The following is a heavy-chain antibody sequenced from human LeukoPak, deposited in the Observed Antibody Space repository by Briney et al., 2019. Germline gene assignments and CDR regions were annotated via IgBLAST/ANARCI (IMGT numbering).Heavy chain of an antibody. CDR1: KFTFSNYG. J-gene: IGHJ4*02. CDR3: ARVGCSGTSCPLSVVAATFEIVY. CDR2: ISYDGSNK. V-gene: IGHV3-30*03. Sequence: PGRSLRLSCTASKFTFSNYGMQWVRQAPGKGLEWVAVISYDGSNKYYADSVKGRFTISRDNSKNTLYLQMNSLRAEDTAVYYCARVGCSGTSCPLSVVAATFEIVYWGQGTLVTVSS. D-gene: IGHD2-2*01.